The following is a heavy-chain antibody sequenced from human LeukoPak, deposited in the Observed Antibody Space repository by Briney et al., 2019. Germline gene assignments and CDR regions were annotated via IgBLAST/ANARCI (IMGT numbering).Heavy chain of an antibody. CDR1: GFTFSSYA. CDR2: ISYDGSNK. V-gene: IGHV3-30*04. D-gene: IGHD5-18*01. Sequence: GGSLRLSCAASGFTFSSYAMHWVRQAPGKGLEWVAVISYDGSNKYYADSVKGRFTISRDNSKNSLYLQMNSLRPEDTALYYCTKDSVAMVTTSDYWGQGTLVTVSS. CDR3: TKDSVAMVTTSDY. J-gene: IGHJ4*02.